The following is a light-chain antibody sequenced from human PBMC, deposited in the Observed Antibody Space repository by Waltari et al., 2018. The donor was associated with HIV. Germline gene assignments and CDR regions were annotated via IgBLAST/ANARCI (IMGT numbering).Light chain of an antibody. V-gene: IGLV2-8*01. CDR2: EVN. J-gene: IGLJ3*02. CDR1: TSDVGRYNY. Sequence: QSALTQPPSASGSPGQSVIISCTGTTSDVGRYNYVSWYQQHPGRAPKLMIYEVNKRTPGVPDRFSGSKSGNTASLTVAGLQAEDEANYYCSSFGGNNPYLVFGGGTTLTVL. CDR3: SSFGGNNPYLV.